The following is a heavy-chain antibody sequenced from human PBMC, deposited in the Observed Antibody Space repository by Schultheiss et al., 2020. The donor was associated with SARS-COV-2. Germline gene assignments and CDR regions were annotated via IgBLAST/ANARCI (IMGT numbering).Heavy chain of an antibody. V-gene: IGHV3-74*01. Sequence: GESLKISCAASGFTFRNYWMHWVRQIPGKGLVWVSRINSDGSSTSYADSVKGRFTISRDNAKNTLYLQMNSLRAEDTAVYYCARTEDYDFWSGYFARNYYYGMDVWGQGTTVTVSS. CDR2: INSDGSST. J-gene: IGHJ6*02. D-gene: IGHD3-3*01. CDR3: ARTEDYDFWSGYFARNYYYGMDV. CDR1: GFTFRNYW.